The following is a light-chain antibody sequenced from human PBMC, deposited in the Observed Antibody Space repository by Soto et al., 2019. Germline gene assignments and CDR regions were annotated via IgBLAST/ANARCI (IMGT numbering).Light chain of an antibody. J-gene: IGKJ3*01. V-gene: IGKV2-30*02. Sequence: DVVVTQSPLSLPVTLGQPASISCRSSQSLIHSDGNTYLHWFQQRPGKSPRRLIYHVSTRDSGVPDRFSGSVSGTDFTLEISTVEAEDVGVYYCMQGRHWPYTFGPGTTVDIK. CDR3: MQGRHWPYT. CDR2: HVS. CDR1: QSLIHSDGNTY.